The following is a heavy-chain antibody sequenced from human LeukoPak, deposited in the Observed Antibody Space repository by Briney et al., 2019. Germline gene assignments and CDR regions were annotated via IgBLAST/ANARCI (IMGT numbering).Heavy chain of an antibody. Sequence: ASVKVSCKASGYTFTNYYIHWVRQAPGQGLEWMGLINPGGANTNYAQNFQGRVTMTTDTSTSTAYMELRSLRSDDTAVYYCARHGMVRGVIIEYYYYYMDVWGKGTTVTVSS. CDR3: ARHGMVRGVIIEYYYYYMDV. V-gene: IGHV1-46*01. J-gene: IGHJ6*03. CDR2: INPGGANT. CDR1: GYTFTNYY. D-gene: IGHD3-10*01.